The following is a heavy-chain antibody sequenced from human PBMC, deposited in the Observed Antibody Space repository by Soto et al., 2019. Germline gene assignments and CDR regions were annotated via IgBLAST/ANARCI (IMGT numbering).Heavy chain of an antibody. CDR3: AKDVLTYYDFWSGAPGCMDV. CDR1: GFTFSSYA. CDR2: ISGSGGST. V-gene: IGHV3-23*01. J-gene: IGHJ6*03. Sequence: GGSLRLSCAASGFTFSSYAMSWVRQAPGKGLEWVSAISGSGGSTYYADSVKGRFTISRDNSKNTLYLQMNSLRAEDTAVYYCAKDVLTYYDFWSGAPGCMDVWGKGTTVTVSS. D-gene: IGHD3-3*01.